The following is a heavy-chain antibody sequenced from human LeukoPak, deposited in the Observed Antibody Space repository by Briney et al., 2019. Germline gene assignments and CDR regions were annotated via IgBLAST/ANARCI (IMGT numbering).Heavy chain of an antibody. V-gene: IGHV4-61*02. CDR3: ARDMSRYYDFWSGYSEGTYMDV. CDR2: IYTSGST. CDR1: GGSISSGSYY. Sequence: SETLSLTCTVSGGSISSGSYYWSWIRQPAVKGLEWIGRIYTSGSTNYNPSLKSRVTISVDTSKNQFSLKLSSVTAADTAVYYCARDMSRYYDFWSGYSEGTYMDVWGKGTTVTVSS. D-gene: IGHD3-3*01. J-gene: IGHJ6*03.